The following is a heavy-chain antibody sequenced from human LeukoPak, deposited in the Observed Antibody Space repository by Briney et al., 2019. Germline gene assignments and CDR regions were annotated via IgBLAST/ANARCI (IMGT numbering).Heavy chain of an antibody. CDR3: AREEYDQPYRIAEAGNRRFDP. Sequence: SETLSLTCAVYGGSFSGYYWSWIRQPPGKGLEWIGEINHSGSTNYNPSLKSRVTISVDTSKNQFSLKLSSVTAADTAVYYCAREEYDQPYRIAEAGNRRFDPWGQGTLVTVSS. D-gene: IGHD6-13*01. CDR2: INHSGST. CDR1: GGSFSGYY. J-gene: IGHJ5*02. V-gene: IGHV4-34*01.